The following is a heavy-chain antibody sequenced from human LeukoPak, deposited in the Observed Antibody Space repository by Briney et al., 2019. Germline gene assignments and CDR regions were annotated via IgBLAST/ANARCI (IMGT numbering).Heavy chain of an antibody. CDR2: ISYDGSNK. CDR1: GFTFSSYA. Sequence: GRTLRLSCAASGFTFSSYAMHWVRQAPGKGLEWVAVISYDGSNKYYADSVKGRFTISRDNSKNPLYLQMNSLRAEDTAVYYCASRSVAGTLSYFDYWGQGTLVTVSS. J-gene: IGHJ4*02. V-gene: IGHV3-30-3*01. D-gene: IGHD6-19*01. CDR3: ASRSVAGTLSYFDY.